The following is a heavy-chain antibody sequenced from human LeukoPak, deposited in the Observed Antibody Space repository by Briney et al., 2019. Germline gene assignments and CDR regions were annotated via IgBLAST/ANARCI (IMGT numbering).Heavy chain of an antibody. CDR2: IYSGGFT. CDR3: AREWELRY. J-gene: IGHJ4*02. CDR1: GFTVSSNY. Sequence: GGSLRLPCAASGFTVSSNYMSWVRQAPGKGLEWLSVIYSGGFTYYADSVKGRFTISRDNSKNRVYLQMNSLRVEDTAVYYCAREWELRYWGQGTLVTVSS. D-gene: IGHD1-26*01. V-gene: IGHV3-66*01.